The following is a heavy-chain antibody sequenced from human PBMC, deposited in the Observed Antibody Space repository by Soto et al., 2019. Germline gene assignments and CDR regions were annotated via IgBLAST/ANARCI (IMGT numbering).Heavy chain of an antibody. D-gene: IGHD3-16*01. J-gene: IGHJ4*02. V-gene: IGHV4-28*01. CDR2: TYYSGTT. Sequence: SETLSLTCAVASYSISSGNWWGWIRQPPGKGLEWLANTYYSGTTYYNPSLKSRVTLSVDASKNQFSLRLSSVTAVDTAVYYCGRLPRLGDPFDYWGQGILVTVSS. CDR1: SYSISSGNW. CDR3: GRLPRLGDPFDY.